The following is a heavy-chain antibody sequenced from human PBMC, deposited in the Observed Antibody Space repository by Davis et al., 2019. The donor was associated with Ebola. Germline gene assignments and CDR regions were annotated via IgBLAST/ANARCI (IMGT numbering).Heavy chain of an antibody. CDR3: AKQESLYGSSDY. CDR2: IYPGDSDT. D-gene: IGHD3-22*01. CDR1: GYSFTSYW. Sequence: GESLKISCKGSGYSFTSYWIAWVRQMPGKGLEWMGIIYPGDSDTRYSPSFRGQVTISVDRSISTAYLQWSSLKASDTAMYYCAKQESLYGSSDYWGQGTLVTVSS. J-gene: IGHJ4*02. V-gene: IGHV5-51*01.